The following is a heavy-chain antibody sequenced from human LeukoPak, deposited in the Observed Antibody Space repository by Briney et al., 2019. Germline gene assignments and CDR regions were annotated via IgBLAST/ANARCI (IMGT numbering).Heavy chain of an antibody. CDR2: ISYDGSNK. CDR1: GFTFSSYA. CDR3: ARGRDSSSTHFDY. D-gene: IGHD6-13*01. Sequence: GGSLRLSCAASGFTFSSYAMHWVRQAPGKGLEWVAVISYDGSNKYYADSVKGRVTISRDNSKNTLYLQMNSLRAEDTAVYYCARGRDSSSTHFDYWGQGTLVTVSS. J-gene: IGHJ4*02. V-gene: IGHV3-30*01.